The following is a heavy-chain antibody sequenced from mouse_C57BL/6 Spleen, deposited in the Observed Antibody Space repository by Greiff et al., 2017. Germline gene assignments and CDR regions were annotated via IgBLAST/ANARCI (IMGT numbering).Heavy chain of an antibody. CDR3: ASFLYDYAMDY. D-gene: IGHD2-10*02. V-gene: IGHV1-18*01. CDR1: GYTFTDYN. CDR2: INPNNGGT. Sequence: EVQVVESGPELVKPGASVKIPCKASGYTFTDYNMDWVKQSHGKSLEWIGDINPNNGGTIYNQKFKGKATLTVDKSSSTAYMELRSLTSEDTAVYYCASFLYDYAMDYWGQGTSVTVSS. J-gene: IGHJ4*01.